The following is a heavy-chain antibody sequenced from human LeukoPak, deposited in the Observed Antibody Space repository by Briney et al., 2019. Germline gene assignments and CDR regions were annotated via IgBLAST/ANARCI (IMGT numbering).Heavy chain of an antibody. V-gene: IGHV4-39*07. D-gene: IGHD1-26*01. CDR2: IYYSGST. CDR1: GGSISSSSYY. CDR3: ARDPWSYGDYYYGMDV. Sequence: PSETLSLTCTVSGGSISSSSYYWGWIRQPPGKGLEWIGSIYYSGSTYYNPSLKSRVTISVDTSKNQFSLQLNSVTPEDTAVYYCARDPWSYGDYYYGMDVWGQGTTVTVSS. J-gene: IGHJ6*02.